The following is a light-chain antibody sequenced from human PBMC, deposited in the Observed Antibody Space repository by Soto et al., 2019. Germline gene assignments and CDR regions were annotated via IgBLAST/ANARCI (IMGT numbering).Light chain of an antibody. CDR1: QSVSSN. Sequence: EIVMTQSPATLSVSPGERATLSCRASQSVSSNLAWYQQKPGQVPRLLIYGASTRATGIPVRFSGSGSGTEFTLTISSLQSEDFAVYYCQQYNNWPPWTFGQGTKVDIK. CDR2: GAS. CDR3: QQYNNWPPWT. V-gene: IGKV3-15*01. J-gene: IGKJ1*01.